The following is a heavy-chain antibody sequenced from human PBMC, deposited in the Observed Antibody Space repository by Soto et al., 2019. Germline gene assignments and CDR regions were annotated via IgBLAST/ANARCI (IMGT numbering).Heavy chain of an antibody. D-gene: IGHD4-17*01. V-gene: IGHV4-31*03. J-gene: IGHJ4*02. CDR1: GGSISSGGYY. Sequence: SETLSLTCTVSGGSISSGGYYWSWIRQHPGKGLEWIGYIYYSGSTYYNPSLKSRVTMSVDTSKNQFSLKLSSVTAADTAVYYCARDPYGDYFDYWGQGTLVTVSS. CDR2: IYYSGST. CDR3: ARDPYGDYFDY.